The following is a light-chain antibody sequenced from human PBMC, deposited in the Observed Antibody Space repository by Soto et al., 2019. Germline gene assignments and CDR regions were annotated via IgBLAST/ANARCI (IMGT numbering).Light chain of an antibody. J-gene: IGLJ1*01. V-gene: IGLV2-14*01. CDR2: EVS. CDR1: SSDVGGYNY. CDR3: SSYTSSSTLYV. Sequence: LTQPASVSGSPGQSITISCTGTSSDVGGYNYVSWYQQHPGKAPKLMIYEVSNRPSGVSNRFSGSKSGNTASLTISGLQAEDEVDYYCSSYTSSSTLYVFGTGTKVTVL.